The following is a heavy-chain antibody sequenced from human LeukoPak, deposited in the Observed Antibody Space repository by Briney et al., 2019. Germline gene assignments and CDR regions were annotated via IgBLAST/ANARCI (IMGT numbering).Heavy chain of an antibody. CDR2: IYHSGST. J-gene: IGHJ5*02. CDR3: ARDGTMVRGVRTDKGYNWFDP. V-gene: IGHV4-4*02. CDR1: GGSISSSNG. D-gene: IGHD3-10*01. Sequence: SGTLSLTCAVSGGSISSSNGWSWVRQPPGNGLEFIGEIYHSGSTNYNPSLKSRVTMSVDRSKNQFSLKLSSLTAAETAVYYCARDGTMVRGVRTDKGYNWFDPWGQGTLVTVSS.